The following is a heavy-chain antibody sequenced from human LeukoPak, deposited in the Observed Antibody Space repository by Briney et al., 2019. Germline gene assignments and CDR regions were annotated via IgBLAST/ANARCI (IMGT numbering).Heavy chain of an antibody. Sequence: PGGSLRLSCAASGFTFSNYAMSWVRQAPGKGLEWVISGSGANTYYADSVKGRFSISRDNSKNTVFLHMNSLRAEDTAVYYCAKDRDPLTSSGWPWAYFDYWGQGIMVIVSS. CDR1: GFTFSNYA. CDR2: SGSGANT. D-gene: IGHD6-19*01. V-gene: IGHV3-23*01. CDR3: AKDRDPLTSSGWPWAYFDY. J-gene: IGHJ4*02.